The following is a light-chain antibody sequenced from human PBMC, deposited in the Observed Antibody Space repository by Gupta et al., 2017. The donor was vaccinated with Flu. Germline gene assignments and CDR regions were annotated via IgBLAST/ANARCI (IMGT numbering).Light chain of an antibody. J-gene: IGLJ2*01. CDR3: SSYTSSSTLV. V-gene: IGLV2-14*01. Sequence: QSALTQPASVSGSPGQSITISCTGTSSDINSYNYVSWYQQHPGKATKLMIYDVTNRPAGVTNRFAGSKSGNRASLTISGLQDEDEADYYCSSYTSSSTLVFGGGTKVTVL. CDR2: DVT. CDR1: SSDINSYNY.